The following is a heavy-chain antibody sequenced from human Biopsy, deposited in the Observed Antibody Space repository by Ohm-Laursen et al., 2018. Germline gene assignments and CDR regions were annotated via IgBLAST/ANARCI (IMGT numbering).Heavy chain of an antibody. V-gene: IGHV1-69*06. CDR3: ATKLTGYFHH. J-gene: IGHJ1*01. CDR2: NIPILGTG. Sequence: ASVKVSCNAPGGTFSNYGVNWVRQAPGQGLEWLGGNIPILGTGNYAQKFQDRVTVAADTSTSTATMELRSLRSDDTAVYYCATKLTGYFHHWGQGTLVIASS. D-gene: IGHD3-9*01. CDR1: GGTFSNYG.